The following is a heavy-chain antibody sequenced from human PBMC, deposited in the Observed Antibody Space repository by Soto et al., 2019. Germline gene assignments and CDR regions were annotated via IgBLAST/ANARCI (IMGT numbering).Heavy chain of an antibody. V-gene: IGHV4-59*01. CDR2: IYYSGST. CDR1: GGTISSYY. CDR3: ASGYGDYRADEYFQH. D-gene: IGHD4-17*01. J-gene: IGHJ1*01. Sequence: PSETLSLTCTASGGTISSYYWSWIRQPPGKGLEWIGYIYYSGSTNYNPSLKSRVTISVDTSKNQFSLKLSSVTAADTAVYYCASGYGDYRADEYFQHWGQGTLVTVSS.